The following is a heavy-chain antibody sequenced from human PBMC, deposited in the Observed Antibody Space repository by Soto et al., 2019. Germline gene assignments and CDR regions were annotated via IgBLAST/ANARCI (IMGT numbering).Heavy chain of an antibody. V-gene: IGHV4-34*01. CDR2: INHSGST. CDR1: GGSFSGYY. CDR3: ARVASGGDSGGSDY. J-gene: IGHJ4*02. D-gene: IGHD4-17*01. Sequence: PSETLSLTCAVYGGSFSGYYWSWIRQPPGKGLEWIGEINHSGSTNYNPSLKSRVTISVDTSKNQFSLKLSSVTAADTAVYYCARVASGGDSGGSDYWGQGTLVTVSS.